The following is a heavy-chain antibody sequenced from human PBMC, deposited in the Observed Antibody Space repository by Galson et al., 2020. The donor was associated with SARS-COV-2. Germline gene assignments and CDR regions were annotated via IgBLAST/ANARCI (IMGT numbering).Heavy chain of an antibody. J-gene: IGHJ4*02. CDR3: AREFEY. Sequence: SETLSPTCDVLGYSITSGHNWGWIRRHPGKGLEWIGSIYHTGTTNYNPSIKSRLTISVDTSKNECSLKMTSVTAADTAVYYGAREFEYWGQGTLVTVSS. CDR1: GYSITSGHN. CDR2: IYHTGTT. V-gene: IGHV4-38-2*02.